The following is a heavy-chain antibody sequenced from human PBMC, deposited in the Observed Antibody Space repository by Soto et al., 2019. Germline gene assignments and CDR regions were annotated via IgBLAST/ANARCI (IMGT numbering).Heavy chain of an antibody. CDR1: GYTFSSYA. J-gene: IGHJ4*02. V-gene: IGHV1-3*01. CDR3: ARDTGDGNFDF. Sequence: ASVKVSCKASGYTFSSYAMHWVRQAPGQRLEWMGWINAGYGNTKSSQKFQDRVTISRDTSASTAYMELTSLRSEDTAVYYCARDTGDGNFDFWGQGTRVTFSS. CDR2: INAGYGNT. D-gene: IGHD7-27*01.